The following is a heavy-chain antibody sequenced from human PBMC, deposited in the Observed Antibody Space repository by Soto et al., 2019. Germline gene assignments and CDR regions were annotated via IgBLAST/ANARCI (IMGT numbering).Heavy chain of an antibody. Sequence: ESGGGLVQPGGSLKLSCAASGFTFSGSAMHWVRQASGKGLEWVGRIRSKANSYATAYAASVKGRFTISRDDSKNTAYLQMNSLKTEDTAVYYCTGPAIAVAGTNYYFDYWGQGTLVTVSS. D-gene: IGHD6-19*01. V-gene: IGHV3-73*01. CDR1: GFTFSGSA. J-gene: IGHJ4*02. CDR2: IRSKANSYAT. CDR3: TGPAIAVAGTNYYFDY.